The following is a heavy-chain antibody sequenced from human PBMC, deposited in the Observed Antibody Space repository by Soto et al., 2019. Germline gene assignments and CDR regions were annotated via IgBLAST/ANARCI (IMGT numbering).Heavy chain of an antibody. V-gene: IGHV1-69*06. Sequence: SVKVSCKASGGTFSSYAISWVRQAPGQGLEWMGGIIPIFGTANYAQKFQGRVTITADKSTSTAYMELSSLRSEDTAVYYCARDNKVVGATSFYYYYGMDVWGQGTTVTAP. CDR1: GGTFSSYA. D-gene: IGHD1-26*01. CDR3: ARDNKVVGATSFYYYYGMDV. CDR2: IIPIFGTA. J-gene: IGHJ6*02.